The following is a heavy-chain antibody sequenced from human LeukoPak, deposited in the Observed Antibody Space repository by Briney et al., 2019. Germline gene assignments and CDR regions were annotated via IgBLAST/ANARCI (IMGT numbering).Heavy chain of an antibody. D-gene: IGHD2-15*01. CDR2: IIPILGIA. CDR1: GGTFSSYA. CDR3: ASSGLTGGKVYCSGGSCGSAV. J-gene: IGHJ6*02. V-gene: IGHV1-69*04. Sequence: GASVKVSCKASGGTFSSYAISWVRQAPGQGLEWMGRIIPILGIANYAQKFQGRVTITADKSTSTAYMELSSLRSEDTAVYYCASSGLTGGKVYCSGGSCGSAVWGQGTTVTVSS.